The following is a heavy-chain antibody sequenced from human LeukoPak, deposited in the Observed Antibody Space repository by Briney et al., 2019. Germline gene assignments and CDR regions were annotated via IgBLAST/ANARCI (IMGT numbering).Heavy chain of an antibody. CDR2: IYHSGNT. Sequence: PSETLSLTCTVSGGSINNRAYYWSWIRQHPGKGLEWIGNIYHSGNTYYSPSLKSRLTISVDTSKNQFSLRLSSVTAADTAVYFCARRSLNAFDFWGQGTMVTVSS. D-gene: IGHD1-26*01. CDR1: GGSINNRAYY. CDR3: ARRSLNAFDF. V-gene: IGHV4-31*03. J-gene: IGHJ3*01.